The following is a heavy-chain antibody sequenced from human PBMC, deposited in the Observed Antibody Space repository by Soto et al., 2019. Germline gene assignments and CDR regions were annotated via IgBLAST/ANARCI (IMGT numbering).Heavy chain of an antibody. Sequence: GASVEVSCKASGGTFNNYALSWVRQAPGQGLEWMGGIIPIFNSANCAQKFQGRVTITADDSTSTAYMELRSLRPDDTAVYYCAREVTVASYPFDFWGQGTLVTVSS. CDR1: GGTFNNYA. V-gene: IGHV1-69*13. CDR3: AREVTVASYPFDF. CDR2: IIPIFNSA. D-gene: IGHD5-12*01. J-gene: IGHJ4*02.